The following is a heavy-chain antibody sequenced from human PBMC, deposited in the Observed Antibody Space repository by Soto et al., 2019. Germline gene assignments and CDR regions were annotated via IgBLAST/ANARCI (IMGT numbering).Heavy chain of an antibody. V-gene: IGHV2-26*01. J-gene: IGHJ6*03. CDR1: GFSLSNARMG. Sequence: QVTLKESGPVLVNPTETLTLTCTVSGFSLSNARMGVSWIRQPPGKALEWLAHIFSNDEKAYSTSLKSRLTISKDTSKSQVVLSMTNMDTVDTATYYCARIGQLLVVPYMDVWGKGTTVTVSS. CDR3: ARIGQLLVVPYMDV. CDR2: IFSNDEK. D-gene: IGHD5-18*01.